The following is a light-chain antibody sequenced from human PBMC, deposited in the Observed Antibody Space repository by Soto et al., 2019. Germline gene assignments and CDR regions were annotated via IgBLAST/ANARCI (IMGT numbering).Light chain of an antibody. J-gene: IGLJ1*01. CDR2: DVT. CDR3: SSYTSSSTYV. V-gene: IGLV2-14*01. Sequence: QFALTQPASVSGSPGQSITISCTGTSSDVGGYNYVSWSQQHPGKAPKLMIYDVTNRPSGVSNRFSGSKSGNTASLTISGLQAEDEADYYCSSYTSSSTYVFGTGTKLTVL. CDR1: SSDVGGYNY.